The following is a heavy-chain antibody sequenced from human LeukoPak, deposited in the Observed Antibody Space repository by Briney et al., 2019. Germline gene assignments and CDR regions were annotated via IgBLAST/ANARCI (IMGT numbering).Heavy chain of an antibody. CDR3: ARVAGGAAVSCFDP. D-gene: IGHD3-16*01. CDR1: GGSISSSNW. J-gene: IGHJ5*02. CDR2: IYHSGST. V-gene: IGHV4-4*02. Sequence: SETLSLTCAVSGGSISSSNWWSWVRQPPGKGLEWIGEIYHSGSTNYNPSLESRVTISVDKSKNQFSLKLSSVTAADTAVYYCARVAGGAAVSCFDPWGQGTLVTVSS.